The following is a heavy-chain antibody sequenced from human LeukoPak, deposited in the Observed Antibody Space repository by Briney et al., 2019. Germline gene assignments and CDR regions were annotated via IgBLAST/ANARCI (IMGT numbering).Heavy chain of an antibody. CDR1: GFTFSSYA. V-gene: IGHV3-23*01. CDR3: ARGLRRGATFSGGGFDY. J-gene: IGHJ4*02. D-gene: IGHD1-26*01. Sequence: GGSLRLSCAASGFTFSSYAMSWVRQAPGKGLEWVSAISGSGGSTYYADSVKGRFTISRDNSKNTLYLQMNSLRAEDTAVYYCARGLRRGATFSGGGFDYWGQGTLVTVSS. CDR2: ISGSGGST.